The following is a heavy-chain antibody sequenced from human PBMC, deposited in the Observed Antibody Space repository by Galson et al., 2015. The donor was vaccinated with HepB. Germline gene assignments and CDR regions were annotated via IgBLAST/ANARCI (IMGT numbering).Heavy chain of an antibody. D-gene: IGHD1-1*01. CDR2: ISAYNGNT. J-gene: IGHJ5*02. V-gene: IGHV1-18*01. Sequence: SVKVSCKASGYTFTSYGISWVRQAPGQGLEWMGWISAYNGNTNYAQKLQGRVTMTTDTSTSTACMELRSLRSDDTAVYYCARLNWIHRNWFDPWGQGTLVTVSS. CDR1: GYTFTSYG. CDR3: ARLNWIHRNWFDP.